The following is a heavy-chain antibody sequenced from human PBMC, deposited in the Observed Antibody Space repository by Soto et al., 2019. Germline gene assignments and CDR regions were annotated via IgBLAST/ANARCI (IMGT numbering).Heavy chain of an antibody. CDR2: ISGSGGST. CDR3: ASGSESTNMEWGFDY. CDR1: GFTFSSYA. Sequence: EVQLLESGGGLVQPGGSLRLSCAASGFTFSSYAMSWVRQAPGKGLEWVSAISGSGGSTYYADSVKGRFTISRDNSKNTLYLQMNSLRAEDTAVYYCASGSESTNMEWGFDYWGQGTLVTVSS. D-gene: IGHD3-10*01. J-gene: IGHJ4*02. V-gene: IGHV3-23*01.